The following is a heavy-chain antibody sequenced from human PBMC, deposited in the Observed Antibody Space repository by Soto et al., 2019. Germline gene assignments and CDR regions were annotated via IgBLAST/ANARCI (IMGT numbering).Heavy chain of an antibody. CDR1: GFTFDDNA. V-gene: IGHV3-15*01. D-gene: IGHD3-3*01. CDR3: ITDPYYDFWSGYHFDY. CDR2: IKNKTDGGTT. Sequence: GGSLRLSCAVSGFTFDDNAMHWVRLTPGKGLEWVGRIKNKTDGGTTDYPAPVRGRFTISRDDSRSMLYLQMNSLKTEDTAMYYCITDPYYDFWSGYHFDYWGQGTLVTVSS. J-gene: IGHJ4*02.